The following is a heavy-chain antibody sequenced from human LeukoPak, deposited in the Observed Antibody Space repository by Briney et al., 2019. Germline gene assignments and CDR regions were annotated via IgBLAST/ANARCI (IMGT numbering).Heavy chain of an antibody. CDR2: ISDSSDNT. Sequence: GGSLRLSCAASGFTFSSYAMSWVRQAPGEGLEWVSSISDSSDNTYYADSVKGRFITSRDNSKNTLFLQMHSLRAEDTAVYYCANDLFGYFDSWGRGTLVTVSS. D-gene: IGHD3-16*01. CDR3: ANDLFGYFDS. CDR1: GFTFSSYA. J-gene: IGHJ4*02. V-gene: IGHV3-23*01.